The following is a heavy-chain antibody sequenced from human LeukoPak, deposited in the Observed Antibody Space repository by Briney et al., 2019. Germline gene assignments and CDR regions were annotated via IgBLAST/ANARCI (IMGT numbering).Heavy chain of an antibody. J-gene: IGHJ6*02. CDR1: GFTFDDYA. V-gene: IGHV3-9*01. Sequence: GRSLRLSCAASGFTFDDYAMHWVRQAPGKGLEWVSGISWNSGSIGYADSVKGRFTISRDNAKNFLYLQMNSLRAEDTALYYCAKDSYYDSSAYYGMDVWGQGTTVTVSS. CDR2: ISWNSGSI. CDR3: AKDSYYDSSAYYGMDV. D-gene: IGHD3-22*01.